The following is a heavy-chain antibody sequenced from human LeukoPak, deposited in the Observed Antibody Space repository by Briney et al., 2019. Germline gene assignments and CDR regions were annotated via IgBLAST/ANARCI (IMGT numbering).Heavy chain of an antibody. CDR2: IYTSGST. Sequence: SQTLSLTCTVSGGSISSGGYYWSWIRQPPGKGLEWIGRIYTSGSTNYNPSLKSRVTMSVDTSKNQFSLKLSSVTAADTAVYYCAGGYSSSFDYWGQGTLVTVSS. CDR3: AGGYSSSFDY. J-gene: IGHJ4*02. CDR1: GGSISSGGYY. D-gene: IGHD6-13*01. V-gene: IGHV4-61*02.